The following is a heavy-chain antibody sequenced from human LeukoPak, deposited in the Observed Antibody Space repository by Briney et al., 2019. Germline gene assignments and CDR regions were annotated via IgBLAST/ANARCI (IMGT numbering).Heavy chain of an antibody. CDR1: GFTFSNSC. J-gene: IGHJ4*02. CDR2: IKSKTDDETT. Sequence: PGGSLRLSCAASGFTFSNSCMSWVRQAPGKGLEWVGRIKSKTDDETTDYAETVKGRFTISRDDSKNTLYLQLNSLKTEDTAVYYCTTQRYCSGGSCKDYWGQGTLVTVSS. V-gene: IGHV3-15*01. CDR3: TTQRYCSGGSCKDY. D-gene: IGHD2-15*01.